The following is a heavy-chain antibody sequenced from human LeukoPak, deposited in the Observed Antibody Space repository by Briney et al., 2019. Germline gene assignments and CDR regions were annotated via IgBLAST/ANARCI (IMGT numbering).Heavy chain of an antibody. Sequence: SVKVSCKASGGTFSSYAISWVRQAPGQGLEWMGGIIPIFGTANYAQKFQGRVTITADESTSTAYMELSSLRSEDTAVYYCARDPGYSGYDYGNAFDIWGQGTMVTVSS. J-gene: IGHJ3*02. CDR3: ARDPGYSGYDYGNAFDI. CDR1: GGTFSSYA. CDR2: IIPIFGTA. D-gene: IGHD5-12*01. V-gene: IGHV1-69*13.